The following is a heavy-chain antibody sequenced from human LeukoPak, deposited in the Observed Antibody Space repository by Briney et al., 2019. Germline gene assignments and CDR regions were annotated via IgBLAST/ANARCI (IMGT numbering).Heavy chain of an antibody. D-gene: IGHD3-3*01. CDR3: ARVLRFLESDWFDP. V-gene: IGHV3-7*01. Sequence: TGGSLRLSCAASGFTFSSYWMSWVRQAPGKGLEWVANIKQDGSEKYYVDSVKGRFTISRDNAKNSLYLQMNSLRAEDTAVYYRARVLRFLESDWFDPWGQGTLDTVSS. CDR2: IKQDGSEK. CDR1: GFTFSSYW. J-gene: IGHJ5*02.